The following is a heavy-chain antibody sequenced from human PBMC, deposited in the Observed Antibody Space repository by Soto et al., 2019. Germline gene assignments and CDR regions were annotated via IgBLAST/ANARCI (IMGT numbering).Heavy chain of an antibody. Sequence: QVQLVQSGAEVKKPGASEKVSCKASGYTFTSYAMHWVRQAPGQRLEWMGWINAGNGNTKYSQKFQGRVTITRDTSASTAYMELSSLRSEDTAVFYCARAPSWYYFDFWGQGTLVTVSS. CDR1: GYTFTSYA. D-gene: IGHD6-13*01. V-gene: IGHV1-3*01. CDR2: INAGNGNT. J-gene: IGHJ4*02. CDR3: ARAPSWYYFDF.